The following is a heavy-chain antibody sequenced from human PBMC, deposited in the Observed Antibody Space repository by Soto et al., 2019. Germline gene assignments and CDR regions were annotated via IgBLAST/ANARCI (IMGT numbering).Heavy chain of an antibody. CDR2: INAGNGNT. Sequence: ASVKVSCKASGYTFTSYAMHWVRQAPGQRLEWMGWINAGNGNTKYSQKFQGRVTITRDTSASTAYMELSSLRSEDTAVYYCARDEWLVRYFDYWGQGTLVTVSS. V-gene: IGHV1-3*01. J-gene: IGHJ4*02. D-gene: IGHD6-19*01. CDR3: ARDEWLVRYFDY. CDR1: GYTFTSYA.